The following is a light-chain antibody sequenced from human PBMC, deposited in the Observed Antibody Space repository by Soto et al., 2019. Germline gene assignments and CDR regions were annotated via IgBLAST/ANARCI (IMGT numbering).Light chain of an antibody. V-gene: IGLV2-8*01. CDR1: SSDVGGYNY. CDR2: EVT. J-gene: IGLJ2*01. Sequence: QSVLTQPPSASGSPGQSVTISCTGMSSDVGGYNYVSWYQQHPGKAPKLMIYEVTKRPSGVPDRFSGSKSGNTASLTVSGLQAEDEADYYCSSYAGGNSVLFGGGTQLTVL. CDR3: SSYAGGNSVL.